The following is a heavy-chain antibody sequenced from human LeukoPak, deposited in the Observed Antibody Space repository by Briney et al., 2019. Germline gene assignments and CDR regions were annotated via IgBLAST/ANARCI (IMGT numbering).Heavy chain of an antibody. CDR3: VKALYCSSSSCAFDI. J-gene: IGHJ3*02. D-gene: IGHD2-2*01. CDR2: ISGSGGST. V-gene: IGHV3-23*01. Sequence: GGSLRLSCAASGFSFSNYAMSWVRQAPGKGLEWVSSISGSGGSTYYTDSVKGRFTISRDNSKNTLYLQMNSLRAEDTAVYYCVKALYCSSSSCAFDIWGQGTMVTVSS. CDR1: GFSFSNYA.